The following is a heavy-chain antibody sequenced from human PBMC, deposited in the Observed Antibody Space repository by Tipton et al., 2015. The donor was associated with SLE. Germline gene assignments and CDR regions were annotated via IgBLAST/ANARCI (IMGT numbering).Heavy chain of an antibody. D-gene: IGHD3-16*02. J-gene: IGHJ3*02. CDR1: GGSISSGGYY. V-gene: IGHV4-61*08. Sequence: TLSLTCTVSGGSISSGGYYWSWIRQPPGKGLEWIGEINHGGSTNYNPSLKSRVTISVDTSKNQFSLKLGSVTAADTAVYYCAQAHLWGSYRYASDIWGQGTMVTFSS. CDR2: INHGGST. CDR3: AQAHLWGSYRYASDI.